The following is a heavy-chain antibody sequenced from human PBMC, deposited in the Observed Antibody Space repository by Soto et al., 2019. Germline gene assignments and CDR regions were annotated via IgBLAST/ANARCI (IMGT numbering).Heavy chain of an antibody. D-gene: IGHD3-3*01. Sequence: GGSLRLSCAASGFTFSSYAMSWVHQAPGKGLEWVSAISGSGGSTYYADSVKGRFTISRDNSKNTLYLQMNSLRAEDTAVYYCAKETFYDFWSGYSQYYFDYWGQGTLVTVSS. J-gene: IGHJ4*02. CDR3: AKETFYDFWSGYSQYYFDY. V-gene: IGHV3-23*01. CDR2: ISGSGGST. CDR1: GFTFSSYA.